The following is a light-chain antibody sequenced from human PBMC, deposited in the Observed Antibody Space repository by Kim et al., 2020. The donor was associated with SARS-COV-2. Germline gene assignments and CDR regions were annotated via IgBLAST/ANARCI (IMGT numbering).Light chain of an antibody. Sequence: QSVLTQPPSVSAAPGQKVTISCSGGSSNIGNNYVSWYQHFPGTAPKLLIYDNNKRPSGIPDRFSASKSGASASLAITGLQTADEADYYCGSWDSSLSVVLFGGGTQLTVL. V-gene: IGLV1-51*01. J-gene: IGLJ2*01. CDR1: SSNIGNNY. CDR3: GSWDSSLSVVL. CDR2: DNN.